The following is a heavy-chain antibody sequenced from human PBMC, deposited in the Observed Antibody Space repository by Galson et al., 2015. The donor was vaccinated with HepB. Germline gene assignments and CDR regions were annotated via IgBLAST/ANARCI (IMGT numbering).Heavy chain of an antibody. CDR1: GGTFSSYA. V-gene: IGHV1-69*13. J-gene: IGHJ3*02. Sequence: SVKVSCKASGGTFSSYAISWVRQAPGQGLEWMGGIIPIFGTANYAQKFQGRVTITADESTSTAYMELSSLRSEDTAVYYCANPTRFTTVTGDAFDIWGQGTMVTVSS. D-gene: IGHD4-17*01. CDR3: ANPTRFTTVTGDAFDI. CDR2: IIPIFGTA.